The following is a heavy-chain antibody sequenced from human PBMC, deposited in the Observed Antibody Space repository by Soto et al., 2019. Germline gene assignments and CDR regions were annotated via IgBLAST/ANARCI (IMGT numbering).Heavy chain of an antibody. CDR3: ARDPLYSSSLPGWFDP. CDR1: GFTFSSYS. V-gene: IGHV3-48*02. CDR2: ISSSSSTI. D-gene: IGHD6-6*01. J-gene: IGHJ5*02. Sequence: EVQLVESGGGLVQPGGSLRLSCAASGFTFSSYSMNWVRQAPGKGLEWVSYISSSSSTIYYADSVKGRFTISRDNAKNSLYLQMNSLRDEDTAVYYCARDPLYSSSLPGWFDPWGQGTLVTVSS.